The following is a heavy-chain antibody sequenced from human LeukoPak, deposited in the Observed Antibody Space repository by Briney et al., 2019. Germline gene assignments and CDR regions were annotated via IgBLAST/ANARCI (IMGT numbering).Heavy chain of an antibody. Sequence: PSETLSLTCAVYGGSFSDYYWSWIRQPPGKGLEWIGSIYYTGSTHYNPSLKSRVTISVDTSKNQFSLKLSSVTAADTAVFYCARRLGSAWYFDYWGQGTLVTVSS. D-gene: IGHD6-25*01. CDR1: GGSFSDYY. J-gene: IGHJ4*02. CDR2: IYYTGST. CDR3: ARRLGSAWYFDY. V-gene: IGHV4-34*01.